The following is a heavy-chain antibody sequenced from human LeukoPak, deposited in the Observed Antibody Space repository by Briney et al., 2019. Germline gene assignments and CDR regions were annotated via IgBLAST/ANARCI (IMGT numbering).Heavy chain of an antibody. J-gene: IGHJ4*02. CDR3: AKGNWRYFDY. CDR2: ISGSGGST. Sequence: PGGSLRLSCEASGFTFSGYWMSWVRQAPGKGLEWVSAISGSGGSTYYADSVKGRFTISRDNSKNTLYLQMNSLGADDTAVYYCAKGNWRYFDYWGQGTLVTVSS. D-gene: IGHD1-1*01. CDR1: GFTFSGYW. V-gene: IGHV3-23*01.